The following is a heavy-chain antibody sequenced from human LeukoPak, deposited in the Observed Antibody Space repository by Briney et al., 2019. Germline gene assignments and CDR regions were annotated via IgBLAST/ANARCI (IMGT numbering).Heavy chain of an antibody. CDR1: GFTFSSYA. D-gene: IGHD3-22*01. CDR3: AKERPPLLGDSSGYFADY. Sequence: TGGSLRLSCAASGFTFSSYAMHWVRQAPGKGLEWVAVISYDGSNKYYADSVKGRFTISRDNSKNTLYLQMNSLRAEDTAVYYCAKERPPLLGDSSGYFADYWGQGTLVTVSS. J-gene: IGHJ4*02. V-gene: IGHV3-30*04. CDR2: ISYDGSNK.